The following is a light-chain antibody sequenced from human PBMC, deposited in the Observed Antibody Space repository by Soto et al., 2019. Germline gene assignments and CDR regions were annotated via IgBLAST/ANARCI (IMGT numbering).Light chain of an antibody. CDR3: QQHDSYPRI. CDR1: QDISNT. CDR2: GVF. J-gene: IGKJ2*01. V-gene: IGKV1-13*02. Sequence: AIQLTQSPSSLSASVGDRVTITCRASQDISNTLAWYQRKPGKAPKVLIYGVFTLESGVPSRFSGSRSGTDFTLTISSLQPEDFASYYCQQHDSYPRIFGQGTKLELK.